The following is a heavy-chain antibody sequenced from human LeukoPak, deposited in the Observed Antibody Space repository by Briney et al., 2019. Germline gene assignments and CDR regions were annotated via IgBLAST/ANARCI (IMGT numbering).Heavy chain of an antibody. CDR1: GGTSSSYA. CDR2: IIPIFGTA. D-gene: IGHD6-19*01. J-gene: IGHJ2*01. V-gene: IGHV1-69*01. Sequence: SVKVSCKASGGTSSSYAISWVRQAPGQGLEWMGGIIPIFGTANYAQKFQGRVTITADESTSTAYMELSSLRSEDTAVYYCARGRAVAWVFDLWGRGTLVTISS. CDR3: ARGRAVAWVFDL.